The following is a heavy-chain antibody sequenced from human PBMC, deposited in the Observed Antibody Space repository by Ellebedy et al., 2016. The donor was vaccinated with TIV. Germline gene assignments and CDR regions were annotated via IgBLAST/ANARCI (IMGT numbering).Heavy chain of an antibody. CDR1: GYTFATYG. CDR3: ARDIGGEQFEFPFDAFDI. D-gene: IGHD6-6*01. Sequence: ASVKVSCKASGYTFATYGISWVRQAPGQGLEWMGWISAYIGNTNYAQKFQGRVTLTTDTSTSTAYMELRSLRSDDTAVYYCARDIGGEQFEFPFDAFDIWGQGTMVTVSS. J-gene: IGHJ3*02. V-gene: IGHV1-18*04. CDR2: ISAYIGNT.